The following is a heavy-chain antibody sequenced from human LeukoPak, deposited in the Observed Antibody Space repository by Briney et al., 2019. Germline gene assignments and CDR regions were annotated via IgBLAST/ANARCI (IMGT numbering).Heavy chain of an antibody. Sequence: NPSETLSLTCTVSGGSISSYYWSWIRQPPGKGLEWIGFVHYSGSTHYNPSLKSRVTISVGTSKNQVSLKLTSVTAADTAVYYCARTEESGYNYGYFGYYYYMDVWGKGTTVTVSS. CDR1: GGSISSYY. D-gene: IGHD5-18*01. CDR2: VHYSGST. CDR3: ARTEESGYNYGYFGYYYYMDV. J-gene: IGHJ6*03. V-gene: IGHV4-59*01.